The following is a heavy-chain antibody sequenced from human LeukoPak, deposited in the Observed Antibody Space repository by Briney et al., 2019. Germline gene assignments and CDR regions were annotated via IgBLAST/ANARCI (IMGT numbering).Heavy chain of an antibody. D-gene: IGHD3-10*01. CDR2: ISAYNGNT. CDR3: ARRSSNYYYNMDV. CDR1: GYTFTSYG. Sequence: ASVKVSCKASGYTFTSYGITWVRQAPGQGLEWMGWISAYNGNTNYAQKLQGRVTMTRDTSTSTVYMELSSLRSEDTAVYYCARRSSNYYYNMDVWGQGTTVTVSS. V-gene: IGHV1-18*01. J-gene: IGHJ6*02.